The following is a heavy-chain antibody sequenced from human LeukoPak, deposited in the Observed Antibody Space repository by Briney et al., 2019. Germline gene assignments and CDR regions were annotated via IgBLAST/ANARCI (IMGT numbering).Heavy chain of an antibody. Sequence: GGALILSCSASRFTLRRYPMESVRQAPGKGVEHVSAISRNRGITYDVNSEKGQFTIPRDSSKITLYLQMGSRGADDMSVCYCARGLSAAAGNLLGSRGQGTLVTVSS. CDR2: ISRNRGIT. CDR1: RFTLRRYP. CDR3: ARGLSAAAGNLLGS. D-gene: IGHD6-13*01. J-gene: IGHJ5*01. V-gene: IGHV3-64*01.